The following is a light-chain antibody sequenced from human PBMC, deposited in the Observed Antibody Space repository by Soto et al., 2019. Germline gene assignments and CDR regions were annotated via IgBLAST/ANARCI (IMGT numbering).Light chain of an antibody. CDR1: GRDIGAYNY. V-gene: IGLV2-14*01. J-gene: IGLJ1*01. Sequence: QSALTQPASVSGSPGQSITISCTGSGRDIGAYNYVSWYQQHPGKAPKLIIYEVVNRPSGVSNRFSASKSAFTASLTISGLQAEDEADYYCSSYTTSDFYVFGPGTKLTVL. CDR2: EVV. CDR3: SSYTTSDFYV.